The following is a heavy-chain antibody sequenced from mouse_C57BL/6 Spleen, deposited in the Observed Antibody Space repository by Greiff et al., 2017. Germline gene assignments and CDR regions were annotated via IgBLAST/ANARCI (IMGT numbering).Heavy chain of an antibody. CDR3: AREGYCGYDDYAMDY. V-gene: IGHV8-12*01. CDR1: GFSLSTSGMG. Sequence: QVTLKESGPGILQSSQTLSLTCSFSGFSLSTSGMGVIWLRQPSGKGLDWLAHIYWDDVKRYNPSLKSRLTISTDTSRNQVILDMTRVDTADTATYYCAREGYCGYDDYAMDYWGQGTSVTVSS. J-gene: IGHJ4*01. D-gene: IGHD2-2*01. CDR2: IYWDDVK.